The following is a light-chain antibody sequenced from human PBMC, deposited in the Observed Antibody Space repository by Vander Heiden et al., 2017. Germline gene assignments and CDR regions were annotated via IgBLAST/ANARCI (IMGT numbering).Light chain of an antibody. CDR3: QQSYSTPRT. Sequence: DIQMTQSPSSLSASVGDRVTITCRASQSISSYLNWYQQKPGKAPKLLIYAASSLQSGVPSRFSGSGSGTAFTLTISSLQPEDFATYYCQQSYSTPRTFPGGIKVEIK. J-gene: IGKJ4*01. CDR1: QSISSY. V-gene: IGKV1-39*01. CDR2: AAS.